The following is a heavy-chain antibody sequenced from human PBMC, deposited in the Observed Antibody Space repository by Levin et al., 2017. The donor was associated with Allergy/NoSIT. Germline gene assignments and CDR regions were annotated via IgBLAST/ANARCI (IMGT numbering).Heavy chain of an antibody. CDR2: IKPDGSRT. D-gene: IGHD6-19*01. Sequence: GGSLRLSCAASGFSFSNTWMSWVRLAPGKGMEWVANIKPDGSRTYYMDSVKGRFTISRDNARISLFLQMNSLSGEDTAVYYWASGRFSSGWYPDYFDYWGQGTLVTVSS. CDR1: GFSFSNTW. J-gene: IGHJ4*02. CDR3: ASGRFSSGWYPDYFDY. V-gene: IGHV3-7*02.